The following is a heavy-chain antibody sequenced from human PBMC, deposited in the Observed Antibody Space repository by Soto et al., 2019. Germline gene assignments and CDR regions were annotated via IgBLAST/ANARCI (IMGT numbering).Heavy chain of an antibody. J-gene: IGHJ4*02. D-gene: IGHD4-17*01. Sequence: EVQLVESGGGLVKPGGSPRLSCAASGFTFSSYSMNWVRQAPGKGLEWVSSISSSSSYIYYADSVKGRFTISRDNAKNSLYLQMNSLRAEDTAVYYCARGGHRTTVTTDYWGQGTLVTVSS. CDR1: GFTFSSYS. CDR3: ARGGHRTTVTTDY. V-gene: IGHV3-21*01. CDR2: ISSSSSYI.